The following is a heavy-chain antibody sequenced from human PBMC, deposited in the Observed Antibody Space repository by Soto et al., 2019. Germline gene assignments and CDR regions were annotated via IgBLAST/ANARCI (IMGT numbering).Heavy chain of an antibody. CDR1: GFTFSSYA. J-gene: IGHJ4*02. CDR3: AKAGYYDTSGSKGFDY. CDR2: IGGSGGGT. Sequence: GGSLRLSCAASGFTFSSYAMSWVRQAPGKGLEWVSAIGGSGGGTYYADSVKGRFTISRDNSKYTLYLQMNSLRAEDTAVYYCAKAGYYDTSGSKGFDYWGQGTLVTVSS. V-gene: IGHV3-23*01. D-gene: IGHD3-22*01.